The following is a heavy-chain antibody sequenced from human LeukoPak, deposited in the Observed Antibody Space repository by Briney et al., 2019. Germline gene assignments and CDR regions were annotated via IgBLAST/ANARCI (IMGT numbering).Heavy chain of an antibody. D-gene: IGHD5-12*01. J-gene: IGHJ3*02. CDR3: AREVATLTDGFDI. CDR2: ISYDGSNK. Sequence: GGSLRLSCAASGFTFSSYGMHWVRQAPGKGLEWVAVISYDGSNKYYADSVKGRFTIARDNSKNTLYLQMNSLRIEDTAVYYCAREVATLTDGFDIWGQGTMVTVSP. V-gene: IGHV3-30*03. CDR1: GFTFSSYG.